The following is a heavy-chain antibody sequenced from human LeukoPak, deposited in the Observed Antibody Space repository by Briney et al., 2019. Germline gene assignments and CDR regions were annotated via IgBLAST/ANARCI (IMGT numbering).Heavy chain of an antibody. CDR2: IYFSGST. CDR3: ARHDGAGSYLYNY. V-gene: IGHV4-39*01. CDR1: GGSISSSNYY. J-gene: IGHJ4*02. D-gene: IGHD1-26*01. Sequence: KPSETLSLTCAVSGGSISSSNYYWGWIRQPPGKGLEWIGSIYFSGSTYYNVSLKSRVTISVDTSNNQFSLRLSSVTAADTAVYYCARHDGAGSYLYNYWGQGTLVTVSS.